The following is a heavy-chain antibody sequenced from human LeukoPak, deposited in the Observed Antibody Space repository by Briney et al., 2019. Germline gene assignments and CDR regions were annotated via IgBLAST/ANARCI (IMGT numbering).Heavy chain of an antibody. CDR3: ARDTAMAPYYFDY. V-gene: IGHV1-18*01. J-gene: IGHJ4*02. Sequence: WISAYNGNTNYAQKLQGRVTMTTDTSTSTAYMELRSLRSDDTAVYYCARDTAMAPYYFDYWGQGTLVTVSS. D-gene: IGHD5-18*01. CDR2: ISAYNGNT.